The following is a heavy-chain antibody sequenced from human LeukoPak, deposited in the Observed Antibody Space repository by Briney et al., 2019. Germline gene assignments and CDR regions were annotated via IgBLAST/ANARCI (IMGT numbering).Heavy chain of an antibody. CDR3: GRARERIAARVIAVDY. D-gene: IGHD6-6*01. Sequence: SETLSPTCAVYGGSFSGYYWSWIRQPPGKGLEWIGEINHSGSTNYNPSLKSRVTISVDTSKNQFSGKLCAWTSAATAVYCCGRARERIAARVIAVDYWGQGTLVTVSS. V-gene: IGHV4-34*01. CDR1: GGSFSGYY. CDR2: INHSGST. J-gene: IGHJ4*02.